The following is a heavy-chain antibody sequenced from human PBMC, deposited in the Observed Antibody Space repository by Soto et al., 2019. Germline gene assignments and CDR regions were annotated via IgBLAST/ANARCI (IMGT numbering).Heavy chain of an antibody. V-gene: IGHV1-2*02. D-gene: IGHD3-10*01. CDR2: INTSTGGP. J-gene: IGHJ4*02. Sequence: QLVQSGAEVKKPGASVKVSCKATGYTFTAHFIHWVRQAPGQGFEWVGWINTSTGGPNYAEKFEGRVTMTRDTSTNTAYMELNGLTSDDTAVYYCAKDGPTHPRVIIVWSGEFFSWGQGTLVFVSS. CDR3: AKDGPTHPRVIIVWSGEFFS. CDR1: GYTFTAHF.